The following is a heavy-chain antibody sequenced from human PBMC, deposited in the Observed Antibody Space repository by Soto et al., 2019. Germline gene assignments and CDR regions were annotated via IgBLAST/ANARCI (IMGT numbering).Heavy chain of an antibody. J-gene: IGHJ5*02. CDR3: ASRKWNYRWFDP. CDR1: GGTFSSYA. Sequence: SVKVSFKASGGTFSSYAISWVRQAPGQGLELMGGIIPIFGTANYAQKFQGRVTITAXXXXXXAXMXLXXXXSEXTAVYYCASRKWNYRWFDPWGQGTLVTVS. CDR2: IIPIFGTA. D-gene: IGHD1-7*01. V-gene: IGHV1-69*13.